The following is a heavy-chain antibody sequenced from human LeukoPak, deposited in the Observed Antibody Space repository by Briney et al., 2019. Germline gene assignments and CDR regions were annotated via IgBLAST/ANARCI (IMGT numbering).Heavy chain of an antibody. Sequence: SETLSLTCTVSGGSISSYYWSWIRQPPGKGLEWIGYIYYSGSTNYNPSLKSRVTISVDTSKNQFSLKLSSVTAADTAVYYCARGGYDWERYFDYWGQGTLVTVSS. J-gene: IGHJ4*02. CDR2: IYYSGST. D-gene: IGHD5-12*01. CDR3: ARGGYDWERYFDY. CDR1: GGSISSYY. V-gene: IGHV4-59*01.